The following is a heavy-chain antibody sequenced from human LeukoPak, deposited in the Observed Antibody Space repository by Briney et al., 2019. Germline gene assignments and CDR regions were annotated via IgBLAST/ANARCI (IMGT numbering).Heavy chain of an antibody. Sequence: SETLSLTCTVSGGSISSSSYYWGWIRQPPGKGLEWIGSIYYSGSTYYNPSLKSRVTISIDTPKNQFSLKLSSVTVADTAVYYCASARLDRDAFDIWGQGTMVTVSS. CDR2: IYYSGST. CDR3: ASARLDRDAFDI. D-gene: IGHD3-9*01. J-gene: IGHJ3*02. V-gene: IGHV4-39*07. CDR1: GGSISSSSYY.